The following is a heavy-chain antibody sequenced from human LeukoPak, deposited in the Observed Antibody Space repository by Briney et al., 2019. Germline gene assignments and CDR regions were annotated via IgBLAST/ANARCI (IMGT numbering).Heavy chain of an antibody. CDR2: IYYSGRT. Sequence: PSETLSLTCTVSGVSISSDYWRWVRQPPGKGLEWVGYIYYSGRTSYNPSLKSRVTISVDTSKNHFSLKLSSVTAADTAVYYCARDGTSAYYDILTGKGPGGWFDPWGQGTLVTVSS. V-gene: IGHV4-59*01. CDR1: GVSISSDY. CDR3: ARDGTSAYYDILTGKGPGGWFDP. J-gene: IGHJ5*02. D-gene: IGHD3-9*01.